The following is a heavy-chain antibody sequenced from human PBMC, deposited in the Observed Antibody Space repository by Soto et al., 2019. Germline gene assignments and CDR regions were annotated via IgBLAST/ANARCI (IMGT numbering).Heavy chain of an antibody. CDR2: ISGSGGST. Sequence: EVQLLESGGGLVQPGGSLRLSCAASGFTFSSHAMSWVRQAPGKGLEWVSAISGSGGSTYYADSVKGRFTISRDNSKNTLYLQMNSLRAEDTAVYYCAKGRYCSSTSCYRRYYYGMDVWGQGTTVTVSS. D-gene: IGHD2-2*01. V-gene: IGHV3-23*01. CDR1: GFTFSSHA. CDR3: AKGRYCSSTSCYRRYYYGMDV. J-gene: IGHJ6*02.